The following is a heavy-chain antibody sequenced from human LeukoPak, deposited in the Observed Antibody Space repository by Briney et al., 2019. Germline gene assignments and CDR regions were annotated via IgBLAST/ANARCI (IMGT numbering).Heavy chain of an antibody. Sequence: PGRSLRLSCAASGFIFSDYAMHWVRQVPGKGLQWVSSISSLSNHIYYADSVKGRFTIFRDNAKNSLYLQMNSLEAEDTAVYYCARGPGGLPSPYYYFTDWSQGTLVTVSS. CDR3: ARGPGGLPSPYYYFTD. CDR2: ISSLSNHI. V-gene: IGHV3-21*01. D-gene: IGHD2-21*01. CDR1: GFIFSDYA. J-gene: IGHJ4*02.